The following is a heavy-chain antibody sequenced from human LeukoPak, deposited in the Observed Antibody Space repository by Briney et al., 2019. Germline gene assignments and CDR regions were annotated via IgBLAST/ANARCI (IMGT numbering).Heavy chain of an antibody. Sequence: SETLSLTCTVSGFSISSSSNYWGWIRQPPGKGLEWIGYIYYSGSTNYNPSLKSRVTISVDTSKNQFSLKLSSVTAADTAVYYCARATVTIQKGSYYFDYWGQGTLVTVSS. D-gene: IGHD4-11*01. CDR1: GFSISSSSNY. CDR2: IYYSGST. V-gene: IGHV4-61*05. CDR3: ARATVTIQKGSYYFDY. J-gene: IGHJ4*02.